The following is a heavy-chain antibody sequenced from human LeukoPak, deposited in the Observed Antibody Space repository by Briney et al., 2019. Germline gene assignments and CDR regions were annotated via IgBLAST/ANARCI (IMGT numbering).Heavy chain of an antibody. Sequence: PGGSLRLSCAASGFTFSSYWMHWVRQTPGKGLVWVSRINSDGSSTSYADSVKGRFTISRDNAKNTLYLQMNSLRAEDTAVYYCARWTAVADYFDYWGQGTLVTVSS. CDR2: INSDGSST. D-gene: IGHD6-19*01. CDR1: GFTFSSYW. V-gene: IGHV3-74*01. J-gene: IGHJ4*02. CDR3: ARWTAVADYFDY.